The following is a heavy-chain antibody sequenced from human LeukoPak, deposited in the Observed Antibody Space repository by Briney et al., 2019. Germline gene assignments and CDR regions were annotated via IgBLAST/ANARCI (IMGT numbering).Heavy chain of an antibody. Sequence: PSETLSLTCTVSGGSINSGSYYWTWIRQPAGKGLEWIGRIYTSGNTNYSPSLKSRVTISVDTSKNQFSLKLTSVTAADTAVYYCARGYSSSWYFNWFDPWGQGTLVTVSS. CDR2: IYTSGNT. CDR1: GGSINSGSYY. J-gene: IGHJ5*02. V-gene: IGHV4-61*02. CDR3: ARGYSSSWYFNWFDP. D-gene: IGHD6-13*01.